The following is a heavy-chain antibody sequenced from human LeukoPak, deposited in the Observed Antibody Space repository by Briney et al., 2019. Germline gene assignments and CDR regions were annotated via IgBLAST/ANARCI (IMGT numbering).Heavy chain of an antibody. V-gene: IGHV3-30*18. CDR3: TKGGYCSSTSCYSWHYYGMDV. J-gene: IGHJ6*02. CDR2: ISYDGSNK. CDR1: GFTFSSYG. Sequence: PGRSLRLSCTASGFTFSSYGMHWVRQAPGKGLVWVAVISYDGSNKYYADSVKGRFTISRDNSKNTLYLQMNSLRAEDTAVYDRTKGGYCSSTSCYSWHYYGMDVWGQGTTVTVSS. D-gene: IGHD2-2*03.